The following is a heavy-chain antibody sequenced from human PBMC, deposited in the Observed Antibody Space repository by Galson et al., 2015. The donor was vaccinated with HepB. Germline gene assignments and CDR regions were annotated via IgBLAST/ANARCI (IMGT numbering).Heavy chain of an antibody. J-gene: IGHJ4*02. CDR1: GYNFTNYW. V-gene: IGHV5-10-1*01. CDR3: ARTDRAVAGVGFDY. CDR2: IDPSDSYT. D-gene: IGHD6-19*01. Sequence: QSGAEVKKPGESLRISCKGSGYNFTNYWITWVRQMPGKGLEWMGTIDPSDSYTKYSPSFQGHVTISADKSISTAYLQWSSLKASDIAMYYCARTDRAVAGVGFDYWGQGTLVTVSS.